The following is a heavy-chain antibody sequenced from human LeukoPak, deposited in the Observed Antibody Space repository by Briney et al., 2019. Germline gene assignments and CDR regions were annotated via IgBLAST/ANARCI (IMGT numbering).Heavy chain of an antibody. J-gene: IGHJ4*02. CDR2: ISSSSSTV. CDR1: GFTFSTYS. D-gene: IGHD6-13*01. Sequence: GGSQRLSCAASGFTFSTYSMNRVRQAPGKGLEWVSYISSSSSTVYYADSVKGRFTISRDNAKNSLYLQMNSLRDEDTAVYYCARDDSSTWYIGYWGQGTLVTVSS. CDR3: ARDDSSTWYIGY. V-gene: IGHV3-48*02.